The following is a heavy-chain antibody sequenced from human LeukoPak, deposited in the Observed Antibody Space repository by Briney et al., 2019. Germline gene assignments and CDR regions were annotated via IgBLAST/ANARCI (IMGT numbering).Heavy chain of an antibody. D-gene: IGHD5-18*01. CDR3: ARRRGYSYGRNNYYFDY. Sequence: RPGGSLRLSCAASGFNFSNYWMSWVRQTPGKGLEWVAKINRDGSEKYYVDSVEGQFTISRDNAKNSLFLQMNSLRVEDTAVYYCARRRGYSYGRNNYYFDYWGQGTLVTVSS. CDR1: GFNFSNYW. CDR2: INRDGSEK. V-gene: IGHV3-7*03. J-gene: IGHJ4*02.